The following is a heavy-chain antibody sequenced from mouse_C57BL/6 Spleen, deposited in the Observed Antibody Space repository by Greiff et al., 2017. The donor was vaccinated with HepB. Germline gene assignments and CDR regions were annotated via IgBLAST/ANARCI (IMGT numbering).Heavy chain of an antibody. CDR3: ARKSDYDEYAMDY. D-gene: IGHD2-4*01. CDR2: IWSGGST. Sequence: QVQLKESGPGLVQPSQSLSITCTVSGFSLTSYGVHWVRQSPGKGLEWLGVIWSGGSTDYNAAFISRLSISKDNSKSQVFFKMTSLQADDTAIYYCARKSDYDEYAMDYWGQGTSVTVSS. CDR1: GFSLTSYG. J-gene: IGHJ4*01. V-gene: IGHV2-2*01.